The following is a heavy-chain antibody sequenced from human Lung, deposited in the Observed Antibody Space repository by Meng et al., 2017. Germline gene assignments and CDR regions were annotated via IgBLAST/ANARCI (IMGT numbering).Heavy chain of an antibody. CDR2: INPKSGDT. CDR1: GYTFPDYW. V-gene: IGHV1-2*06. D-gene: IGHD6-13*01. J-gene: IGHJ4*02. CDR3: ARDEDISAAGKLFGDY. Sequence: ASVKVCKASGYTFPDYWLHWVRRAPGQGLEWMGRINPKSGDTHYAQRFQGRVTMTGDTSISTAYMELSGLRSDDTAMYYCARDEDISAAGKLFGDYWGQGTLVTVSS.